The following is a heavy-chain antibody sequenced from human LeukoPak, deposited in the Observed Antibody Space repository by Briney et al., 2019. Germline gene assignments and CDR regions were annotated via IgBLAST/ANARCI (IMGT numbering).Heavy chain of an antibody. CDR2: VYSDDTT. Sequence: PGGSLRLSCAASGFTVNSNYMNWVRQAPGKGLEWVSVVYSDDTTYYADSVKDRFTISRDNSKNTLYLQMNNLRAEDTAVYYCARGGGYYAIDYWGQGTLVTVSS. CDR1: GFTVNSNY. J-gene: IGHJ4*02. CDR3: ARGGGYYAIDY. D-gene: IGHD1-26*01. V-gene: IGHV3-53*01.